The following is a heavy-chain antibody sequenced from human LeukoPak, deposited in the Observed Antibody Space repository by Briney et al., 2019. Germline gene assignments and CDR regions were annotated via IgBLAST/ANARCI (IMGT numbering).Heavy chain of an antibody. D-gene: IGHD1-26*01. CDR3: ARTSYSGSYTAFDY. CDR1: GFTFSSYS. V-gene: IGHV3-30*05. J-gene: IGHJ4*02. CDR2: ISYGGSNK. Sequence: GGSLRLSCAVSGFTFSSYSMNWVRQAPGKGLEWVAVISYGGSNKYYADSVKGRFTISRDNSKNTLYLQMNSLRAEDTAVYYCARTSYSGSYTAFDYWGQGTLVTVSS.